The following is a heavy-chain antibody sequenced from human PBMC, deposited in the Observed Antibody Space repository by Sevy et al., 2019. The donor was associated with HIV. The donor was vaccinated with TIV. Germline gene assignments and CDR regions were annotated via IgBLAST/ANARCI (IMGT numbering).Heavy chain of an antibody. Sequence: GGSLRLSCAASGFTFSRYGMHWVRQAPGKGLEWVAVISFDGSKKYYGDSVKGRFTISRDNSKNTLYLAMSSLSPEDTAVYYCAKLDYDILTGNPDYWGPGTLVTVSS. J-gene: IGHJ4*02. D-gene: IGHD3-9*01. CDR2: ISFDGSKK. CDR1: GFTFSRYG. CDR3: AKLDYDILTGNPDY. V-gene: IGHV3-30*18.